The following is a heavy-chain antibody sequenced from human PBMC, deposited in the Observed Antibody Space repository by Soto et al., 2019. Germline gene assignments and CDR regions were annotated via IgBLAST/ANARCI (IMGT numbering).Heavy chain of an antibody. V-gene: IGHV1-69*01. J-gene: IGHJ6*02. CDR3: ATATISPVSSAYHHYGMDV. CDR1: GGTFNNFA. D-gene: IGHD3-3*01. CDR2: IMPVFDTA. Sequence: QVQLVXXXXEVKKPGSSVKVSCQASGGTFNNFAFTWVRQAPGQGLEWLGGIMPVFDTANNAQRYQGTVTITADEFTSTVYMEMSSLRSDDTAVYYCATATISPVSSAYHHYGMDVWGQVTTVTVSS.